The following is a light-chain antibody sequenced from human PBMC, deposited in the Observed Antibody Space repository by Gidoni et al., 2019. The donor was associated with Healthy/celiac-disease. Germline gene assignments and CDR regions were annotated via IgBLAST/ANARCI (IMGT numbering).Light chain of an antibody. CDR1: QSVLYSSNNKNY. CDR3: QQYYSTFCT. J-gene: IGKJ2*02. Sequence: DSVMPQSPDPLAVSLGERATINRKSSQSVLYSSNNKNYLAWYQQKPGQPPKLLIYWASTRESGVPDRFSGSGSGTDFTLTISSLQAEDVAVYYCQQYYSTFCTFGQGTKLEIK. CDR2: WAS. V-gene: IGKV4-1*01.